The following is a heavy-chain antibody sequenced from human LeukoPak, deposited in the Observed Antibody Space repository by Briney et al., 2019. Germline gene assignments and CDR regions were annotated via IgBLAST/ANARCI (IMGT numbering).Heavy chain of an antibody. CDR1: GYTFTSYD. CDR2: MNPNSGNT. J-gene: IGHJ4*02. D-gene: IGHD3-9*01. Sequence: ASVKVSCKASGYTFTSYDINWVRQATGQGLEWMGWMNPNSGNTGYAQKFQGRVTMTRNTSISTAYMELSSLRSEDTAVYYCARVLRLSASRYFDWSLGYWGQGTLVTVSS. V-gene: IGHV1-8*01. CDR3: ARVLRLSASRYFDWSLGY.